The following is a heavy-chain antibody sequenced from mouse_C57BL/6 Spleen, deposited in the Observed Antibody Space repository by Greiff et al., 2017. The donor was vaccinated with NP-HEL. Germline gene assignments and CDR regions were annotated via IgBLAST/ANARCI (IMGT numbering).Heavy chain of an antibody. Sequence: EVHLVESGGGLVQPGGSLSLSCAASGFNFTDYYMSWVRQPPGQALEWLGFIRTKANGYTTESSSSGKGRFTISRDTSQSILYLQMDALRAEDSATYYCARDHGSSLWYFDVWGTGTTVTVSS. V-gene: IGHV7-3*01. CDR2: IRTKANGYTT. CDR3: ARDHGSSLWYFDV. J-gene: IGHJ1*03. CDR1: GFNFTDYY. D-gene: IGHD1-1*01.